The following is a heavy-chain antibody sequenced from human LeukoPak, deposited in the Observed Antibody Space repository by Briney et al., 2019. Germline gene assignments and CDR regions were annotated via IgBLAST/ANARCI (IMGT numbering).Heavy chain of an antibody. CDR1: GGSFSSGGYY. Sequence: SETLSLTCTVSGGSFSSGGYYWSWHRQHPGTGLEGVRYIYYSGSTYYNPSLKSRVTISVDTSKNQFSLKLSSVTAADTAVYYCAREVRRSLTGYYYGFDLWGQGTLVTVSS. V-gene: IGHV4-31*03. D-gene: IGHD3-9*01. CDR2: IYYSGST. J-gene: IGHJ5*02. CDR3: AREVRRSLTGYYYGFDL.